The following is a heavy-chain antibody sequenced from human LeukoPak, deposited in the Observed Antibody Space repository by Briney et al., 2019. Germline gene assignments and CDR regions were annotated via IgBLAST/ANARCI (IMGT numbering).Heavy chain of an antibody. D-gene: IGHD1-26*01. CDR2: ISAYNGNT. V-gene: IGHV1-18*01. CDR1: GYTFTSYG. CDR3: AREESIGRYQFLHDY. J-gene: IGHJ4*02. Sequence: ASVKVSCKASGYTFTSYGINWVRQAPGQGLEWMGWISAYNGNTNYAQKLQGRVTMTTDTSTSTAYMELRSLRSDDTAVYYCAREESIGRYQFLHDYWGQGTLVTVSS.